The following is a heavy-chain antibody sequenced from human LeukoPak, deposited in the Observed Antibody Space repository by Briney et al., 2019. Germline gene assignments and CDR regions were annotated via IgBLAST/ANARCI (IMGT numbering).Heavy chain of an antibody. CDR1: GGSISSYY. V-gene: IGHV4-59*01. CDR3: AGTILTGTSYYFDY. J-gene: IGHJ4*02. Sequence: PSETLSLTCTVSGGSISSYYWSWIRQPPGKGLEWIGYIYYSGSTNYNPSLKSRVTIPVDTSKNQFSLKLSSVTAADTAVYYCAGTILTGTSYYFDYWGQGTLVTVSS. CDR2: IYYSGST. D-gene: IGHD3-9*01.